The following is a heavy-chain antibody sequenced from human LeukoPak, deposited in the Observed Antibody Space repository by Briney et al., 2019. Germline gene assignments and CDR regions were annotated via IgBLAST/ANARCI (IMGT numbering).Heavy chain of an antibody. CDR1: GFTVSSNY. V-gene: IGHV3-66*02. CDR3: ARRQVGATVDY. J-gene: IGHJ4*02. CDR2: IYSGGST. Sequence: GSLRLSCAASGFTVSSNYMSWVRQAPGKGLEWVSVIYSGGSTYYADSVKGRFTISRDNSKNTLYLQMNSLRAEDTAVYFCARRQVGATVDYWGQGTLVTVSS. D-gene: IGHD1-26*01.